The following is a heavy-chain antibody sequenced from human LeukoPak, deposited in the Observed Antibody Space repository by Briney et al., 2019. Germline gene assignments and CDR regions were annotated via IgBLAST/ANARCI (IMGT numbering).Heavy chain of an antibody. CDR3: ARSYDSSGYLLTY. CDR2: IYPGDTDT. D-gene: IGHD3-22*01. CDR1: GYSFTGYW. J-gene: IGHJ4*02. Sequence: GESLKISCKGSGYSFTGYWIGWVRQMPGKGLEWMGIIYPGDTDTRYSPSFQGQVTISADKSISTAYLQWSSLKASDTAMYYCARSYDSSGYLLTYWGQGTLVTVSS. V-gene: IGHV5-51*01.